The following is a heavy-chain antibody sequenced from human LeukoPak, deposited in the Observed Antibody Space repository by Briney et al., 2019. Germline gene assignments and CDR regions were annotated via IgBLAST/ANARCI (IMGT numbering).Heavy chain of an antibody. D-gene: IGHD3-22*01. CDR3: AKEAAGYDSSGYYYDY. Sequence: GGSLRLSCAVSGFTFSSYAMSWVRQAPGKGLEWVSAISGSGGSTYYADSVMGRFTISRDNSKNTLYLQMHSLRAEDTAVYYCAKEAAGYDSSGYYYDYWGQGTLVTVSS. J-gene: IGHJ4*02. V-gene: IGHV3-23*01. CDR1: GFTFSSYA. CDR2: ISGSGGST.